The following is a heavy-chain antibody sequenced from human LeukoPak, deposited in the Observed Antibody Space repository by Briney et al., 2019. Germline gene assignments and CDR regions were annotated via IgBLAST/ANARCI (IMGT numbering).Heavy chain of an antibody. CDR3: ARDRGITTARGVPSWFDP. D-gene: IGHD3-10*01. Sequence: SETLSLTCAVSGYSISSGYYWGWIRQAPVKGLEYIGSIYHSGNTYYNPSLKSRVTISIDTSKNQFSLKLTSVTAADTAVYYCARDRGITTARGVPSWFDPWGQGILVTVSS. J-gene: IGHJ5*02. CDR2: IYHSGNT. V-gene: IGHV4-38-2*02. CDR1: GYSISSGYY.